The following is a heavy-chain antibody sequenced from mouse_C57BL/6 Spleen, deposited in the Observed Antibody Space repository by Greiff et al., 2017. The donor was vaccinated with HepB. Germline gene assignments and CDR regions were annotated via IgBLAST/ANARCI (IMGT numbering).Heavy chain of an antibody. D-gene: IGHD1-1*01. CDR3: ATDYGSSFPPWFAY. J-gene: IGHJ3*01. Sequence: VQLQQPGAELVKPGASVKLSCKASGYTFTSYWMHWVKQRPGQGLEWIGMIHPNSGSTNYNEKFKSKATLTVDKSSSTAYMQLSSLTSEDSAVYCCATDYGSSFPPWFAYWGQGTLVTVSA. CDR1: GYTFTSYW. V-gene: IGHV1-64*01. CDR2: IHPNSGST.